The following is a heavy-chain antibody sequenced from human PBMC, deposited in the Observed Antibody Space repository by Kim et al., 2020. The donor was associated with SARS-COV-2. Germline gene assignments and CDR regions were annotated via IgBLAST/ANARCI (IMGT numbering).Heavy chain of an antibody. Sequence: GGSLRLSCTASGFTFGDYAMSWFRQAPGNGLEWVGFIRSKAYGGTTEYAASVKGRFTISRDDSKSIAYLQMNSLKTEDTAVYYCTRSFHSPPGVVTAIGWGQGTLVTVSS. CDR1: GFTFGDYA. CDR3: TRSFHSPPGVVTAIG. V-gene: IGHV3-49*03. D-gene: IGHD2-21*02. CDR2: IRSKAYGGTT. J-gene: IGHJ4*02.